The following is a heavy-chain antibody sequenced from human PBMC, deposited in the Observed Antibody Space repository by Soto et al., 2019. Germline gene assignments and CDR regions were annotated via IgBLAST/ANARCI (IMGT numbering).Heavy chain of an antibody. CDR2: ISYDGSNK. D-gene: IGHD4-4*01. V-gene: IGHV3-30-3*01. CDR3: ARASNYLLSGMDV. Sequence: HPGGSLRLSCAASGFTFSSYAMHWVRQAPGKGLEWVAVISYDGSNKYYADSVKGRFTISRDNSKNTLYLQMNSLRAEDTAVYYCARASNYLLSGMDVWGQGTTVTVSS. CDR1: GFTFSSYA. J-gene: IGHJ6*02.